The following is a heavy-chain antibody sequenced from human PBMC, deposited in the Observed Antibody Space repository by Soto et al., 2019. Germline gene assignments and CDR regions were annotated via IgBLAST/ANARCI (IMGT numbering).Heavy chain of an antibody. Sequence: LRLSCVASGITFGSRAMSWVRQAPGKGLEWVSAISGSGGSTYYADSVKGRFTISRDNSKNTLYLQMNSLRAEDTAVYYCAKDHRIKLWLLDYWGQGTLVTVSS. D-gene: IGHD5-18*01. CDR2: ISGSGGST. V-gene: IGHV3-23*01. CDR1: GITFGSRA. CDR3: AKDHRIKLWLLDY. J-gene: IGHJ4*02.